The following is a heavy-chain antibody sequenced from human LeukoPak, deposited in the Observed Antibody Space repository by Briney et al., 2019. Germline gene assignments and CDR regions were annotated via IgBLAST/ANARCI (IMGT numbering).Heavy chain of an antibody. CDR1: GFTFSSYG. J-gene: IGHJ6*02. D-gene: IGHD6-13*01. V-gene: IGHV3-30*02. CDR3: AKGIAAAGTWRYYYGMDV. Sequence: GGSLKLSCAASGFTFSSYGMHWVRQAPGKGLEWVAFIRYDTTNKYYADSVKGRFTISRDNSKNTLYLQMNSLRAEDTAVYYCAKGIAAAGTWRYYYGMDVWGQGTTVTVSS. CDR2: IRYDTTNK.